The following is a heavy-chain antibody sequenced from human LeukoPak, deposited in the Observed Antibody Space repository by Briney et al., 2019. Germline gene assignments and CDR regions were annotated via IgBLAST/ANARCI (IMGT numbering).Heavy chain of an antibody. D-gene: IGHD1-14*01. CDR2: ISLDGKLK. V-gene: IGHV3-30*18. CDR3: AKSGKMGLYYFDY. Sequence: GGSLRLSCSASGFFFNTYGMQWVRQAPGKGLEWVAVISLDGKLKYYADSVKGRFTISRDNSKNTLYLQMNSLRAEDTAVYYCAKSGKMGLYYFDYWGQGTLVTVSS. CDR1: GFFFNTYG. J-gene: IGHJ4*02.